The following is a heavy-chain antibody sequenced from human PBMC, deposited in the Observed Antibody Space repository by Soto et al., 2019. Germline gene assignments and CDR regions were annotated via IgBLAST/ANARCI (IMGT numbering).Heavy chain of an antibody. J-gene: IGHJ4*02. Sequence: QVQLVQSGAEVKKPGASVKVSCKASGYTFTSYAMHWVRQAPGQRLEWMGWFNAGNGNTKYSQKFQGRVTITRDTSASTAHMARISLRSEDTAVYYSARDPGYSYGYNWGQGTLVTVSS. V-gene: IGHV1-3*01. CDR1: GYTFTSYA. CDR3: ARDPGYSYGYN. CDR2: FNAGNGNT. D-gene: IGHD5-18*01.